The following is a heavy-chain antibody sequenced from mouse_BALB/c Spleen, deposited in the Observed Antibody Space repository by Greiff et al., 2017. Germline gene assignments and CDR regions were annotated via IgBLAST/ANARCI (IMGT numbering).Heavy chain of an antibody. CDR2: ISSGSSTI. J-gene: IGHJ4*01. Sequence: EVQRVESGGGLVQPGGSRKLSCAASGFTFSSFGMHWVRQAPEKGLEWVAYISSGSSTIYYADTVKGRFTISRDNPKNTLFLQMTSLRSEDTAMYYCARCDYRYSYYAMDYWGQGTSVTVSS. V-gene: IGHV5-17*02. CDR3: ARCDYRYSYYAMDY. D-gene: IGHD2-14*01. CDR1: GFTFSSFG.